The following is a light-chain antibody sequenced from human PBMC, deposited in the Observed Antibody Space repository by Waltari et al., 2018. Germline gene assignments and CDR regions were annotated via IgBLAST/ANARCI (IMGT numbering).Light chain of an antibody. CDR1: QSVSTY. Sequence: VLTQSPATLLLSPGESATLSCRDSQSVSTYLAWYQQRPRQPPRLLIYDSPSRATGNPASFSGNVSEADVPLTVCSREPADFAVYDCQQRSRWPHTFGGGSKVDIK. V-gene: IGKV3-11*01. CDR2: DSP. CDR3: QQRSRWPHT. J-gene: IGKJ4*01.